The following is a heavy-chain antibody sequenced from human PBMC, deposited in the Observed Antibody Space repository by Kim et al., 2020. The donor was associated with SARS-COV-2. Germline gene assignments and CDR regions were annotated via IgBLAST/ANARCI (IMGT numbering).Heavy chain of an antibody. J-gene: IGHJ4*02. Sequence: GGSLRLSCAASGFTFSDHYMDWVRQAPRKGLEWVGRIKNKVNSYTTQYAASVNGRFTISRDDSKNSLYLQINSLKTEDTAVYYCAKTKVGAGTFLGLDCWGQGTLVTVSS. CDR2: IKNKVNSYTT. CDR3: AKTKVGAGTFLGLDC. D-gene: IGHD1-26*01. CDR1: GFTFSDHY. V-gene: IGHV3-72*01.